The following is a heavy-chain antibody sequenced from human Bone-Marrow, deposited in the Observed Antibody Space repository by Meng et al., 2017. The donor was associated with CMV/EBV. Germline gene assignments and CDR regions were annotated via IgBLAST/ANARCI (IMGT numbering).Heavy chain of an antibody. D-gene: IGHD1-20*01. CDR1: GYTFTNYG. CDR3: ARDLEGVTGTYHYYYAMDV. Sequence: ASVKVSCKTSGYTFTNYGVNWVRQAPGQGLEWMGWISANNGHTNFAQKFQGRVTMTTDTSTSTAYMELRSLRSDDTAVYYCARDLEGVTGTYHYYYAMDVWGQGTTVTVSS. V-gene: IGHV1-18*01. J-gene: IGHJ6*02. CDR2: ISANNGHT.